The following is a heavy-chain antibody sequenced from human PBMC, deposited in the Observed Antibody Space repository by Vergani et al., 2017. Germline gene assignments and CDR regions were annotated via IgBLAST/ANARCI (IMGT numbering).Heavy chain of an antibody. CDR3: ARDANDILFDS. CDR1: GYPFPVSS. Sequence: QVHLVQSGSEFKTPGASVKVSCKSSGYPFPVSSINWVRQAPGQVLEWMGWINTNTGNPTYAQGFAGRFVFSLDTSVSTAYLQISSLKAEDTAVYYCARDANDILFDSWGQGTLVT. J-gene: IGHJ4*02. CDR2: INTNTGNP. D-gene: IGHD1-1*01. V-gene: IGHV7-4-1*02.